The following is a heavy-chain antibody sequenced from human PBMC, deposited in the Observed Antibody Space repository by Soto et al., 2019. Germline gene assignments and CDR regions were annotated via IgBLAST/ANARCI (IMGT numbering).Heavy chain of an antibody. CDR3: ARTIFGVVIIGHDAFDI. CDR2: INWNGGST. J-gene: IGHJ3*02. D-gene: IGHD3-3*01. Sequence: GGSLRLSCAASGFTFGDYGMSWVRQAPGKGLEWVSGINWNGGSTGYADSVKGRFTISRDKAKNSLYLQMNSLRAEDTALYYCARTIFGVVIIGHDAFDIWGQGTMVTVSS. CDR1: GFTFGDYG. V-gene: IGHV3-20*04.